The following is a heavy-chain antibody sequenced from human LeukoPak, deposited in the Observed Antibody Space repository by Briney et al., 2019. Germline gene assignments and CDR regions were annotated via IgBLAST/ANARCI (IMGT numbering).Heavy chain of an antibody. CDR3: ARNNGLNSSSPTYYYDSSGLGAFDI. CDR2: IYYSGST. D-gene: IGHD3-22*01. CDR1: GGSISSGDYY. J-gene: IGHJ3*02. V-gene: IGHV4-30-4*01. Sequence: PSETLSLTCTVSGGSISSGDYYWSWIRQPPGKGLEWIGYIYYSGSTYYNPSLKSRVTISVDTSKNQFSLKLSSVTAADTAVYYCARNNGLNSSSPTYYYDSSGLGAFDIWGQGTMVTVSS.